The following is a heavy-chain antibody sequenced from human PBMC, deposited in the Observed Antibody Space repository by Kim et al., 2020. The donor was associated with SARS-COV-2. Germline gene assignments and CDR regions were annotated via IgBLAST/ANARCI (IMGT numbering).Heavy chain of an antibody. V-gene: IGHV3-11*01. J-gene: IGHJ4*02. Sequence: GGSLRLSCAASGFTFSDYYMSWIRQAPGKGLEWVLYISSSGSTIYYADSVKGRFTISRDNAKNSLYLQMNSLRAEDTAVYYCARETYYYDSSGRLLDYWGQGTLVTVSS. CDR1: GFTFSDYY. CDR3: ARETYYYDSSGRLLDY. CDR2: ISSSGSTI. D-gene: IGHD3-22*01.